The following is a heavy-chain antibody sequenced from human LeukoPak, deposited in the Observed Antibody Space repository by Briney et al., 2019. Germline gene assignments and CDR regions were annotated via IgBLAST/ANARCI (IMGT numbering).Heavy chain of an antibody. Sequence: GGSLRLSCAASGFSFRSYWMHWVRQAPGKGLVWVADIDSDGTTTRYADSVKGRVTISRDNANNKVYLKMKSLRAEDAAVYYCARANGPPIDWGQGTLVIVSS. CDR2: IDSDGTTT. CDR3: ARANGPPID. D-gene: IGHD2-15*01. V-gene: IGHV3-74*01. J-gene: IGHJ4*02. CDR1: GFSFRSYW.